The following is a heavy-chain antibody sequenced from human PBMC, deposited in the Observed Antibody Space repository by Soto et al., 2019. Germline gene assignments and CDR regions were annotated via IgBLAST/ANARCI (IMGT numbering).Heavy chain of an antibody. J-gene: IGHJ4*02. CDR2: ISGSGDTT. V-gene: IGHV3-23*01. CDR3: AKTVPGTKY. CDR1: GFTFSSYA. Sequence: SLRLSCAASGFTFSSYAMSWVRQAPGKGLEWVSGISGSGDTTYYADSVKGRFTISRDNSKNTLYLQMNSLGAEDTAVYYCAKTVPGTKYWGQGTLVTVSS. D-gene: IGHD6-19*01.